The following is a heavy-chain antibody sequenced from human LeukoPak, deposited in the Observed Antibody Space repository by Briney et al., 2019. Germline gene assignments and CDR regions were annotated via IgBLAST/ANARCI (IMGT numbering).Heavy chain of an antibody. CDR1: GFTFSSYS. CDR2: ISSSSSYI. Sequence: PGGSLRLSCAASGFTFSSYSMNWVRQAPGKGLEWVSSISSSSSYIYYADSVKGRFTISRDNAKNSLYLQMNSLRAEDTAVYYCAREGYSSSSGGYYYYYYYMDVWGKGTTVTVSS. D-gene: IGHD6-6*01. CDR3: AREGYSSSSGGYYYYYYYMDV. J-gene: IGHJ6*03. V-gene: IGHV3-21*01.